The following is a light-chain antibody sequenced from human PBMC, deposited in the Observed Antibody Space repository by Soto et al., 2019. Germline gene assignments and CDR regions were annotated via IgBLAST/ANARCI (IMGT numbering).Light chain of an antibody. Sequence: QSALTQPASMSGSPGQSITIFCTGTSSDVGGYNYVSWYQQHPGKAPKMMIFDVSSRPSGVSNRFSGSKSGNTASLTISGLQAEDEADYYCSSYTSSTLVVFGGGTQLTVL. CDR1: SSDVGGYNY. J-gene: IGLJ2*01. CDR3: SSYTSSTLVV. V-gene: IGLV2-14*03. CDR2: DVS.